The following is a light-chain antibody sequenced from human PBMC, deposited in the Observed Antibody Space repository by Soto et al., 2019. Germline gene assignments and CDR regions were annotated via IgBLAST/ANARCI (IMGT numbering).Light chain of an antibody. CDR1: QSVSRNY. V-gene: IGKV3-20*01. Sequence: EIVLTQSPGTLSLSPGERATLPCRASQSVSRNYLAWYHQKTGQAPRLLIYEASNRATGIPDRFSGSGSGTDFTLTISRLEPEDFAVYYCQQYADSYTFGQGTKLEIK. J-gene: IGKJ2*01. CDR2: EAS. CDR3: QQYADSYT.